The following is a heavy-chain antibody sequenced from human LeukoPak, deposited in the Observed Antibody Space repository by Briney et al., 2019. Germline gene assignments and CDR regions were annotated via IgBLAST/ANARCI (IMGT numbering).Heavy chain of an antibody. J-gene: IGHJ4*02. V-gene: IGHV3-23*01. D-gene: IGHD1-26*01. CDR3: AKISGSRVGLNDY. CDR2: ISDSGDST. CDR1: GFTFSSYA. Sequence: PGGSLRLSCAASGFTFSSYAMSWVRQAPGKGLEWVSGISDSGDSTYYADSVKGRFTISRDNSKNTLYLQMSSLRAEDTAVYYCAKISGSRVGLNDYWGQGTLVTVSS.